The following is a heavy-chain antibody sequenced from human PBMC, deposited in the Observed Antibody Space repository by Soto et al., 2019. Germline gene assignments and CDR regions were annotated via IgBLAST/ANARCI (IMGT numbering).Heavy chain of an antibody. Sequence: EVQLVESGGGLVQPGGSLRLSCAASGFTVGSNYMSWVRQAPGKGLEWVSVIYSGGSTYYADSVKGRFTISRDNSKNTLYLQMNSLRAEDTAVYYCARGYCSGGSCYHFDYWGQGTLVTVSS. CDR1: GFTVGSNY. V-gene: IGHV3-66*01. CDR2: IYSGGST. CDR3: ARGYCSGGSCYHFDY. D-gene: IGHD2-15*01. J-gene: IGHJ4*02.